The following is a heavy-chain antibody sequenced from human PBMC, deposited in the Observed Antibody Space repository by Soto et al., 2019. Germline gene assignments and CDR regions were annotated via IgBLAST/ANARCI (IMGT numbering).Heavy chain of an antibody. D-gene: IGHD5-12*01. CDR3: AKDRGAGYNFFDY. CDR1: GFTFSSYG. V-gene: IGHV3-30*18. Sequence: QAGGSLRLSCAASGFTFSSYGMHWVRQAPGKGLEWVAVISYDGSNKYYADSVKGRFTISRDNSKNTLYLQMNSLRAEDTAVYYCAKDRGAGYNFFDYWGQGTLVTVSS. J-gene: IGHJ4*02. CDR2: ISYDGSNK.